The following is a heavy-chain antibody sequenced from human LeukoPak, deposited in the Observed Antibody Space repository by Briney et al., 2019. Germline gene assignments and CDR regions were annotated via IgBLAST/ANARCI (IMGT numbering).Heavy chain of an antibody. Sequence: SVKVSCKASGGTFSSYAISWVRQAPGQGLEWMGGIIPIFGTANYAQKFQGRVTITTDESTSTAYMELSSLRSEDTAVYYCATRSAYYYDSSGYGPLDYWGQGTLVTVSS. D-gene: IGHD3-22*01. CDR2: IIPIFGTA. J-gene: IGHJ4*02. V-gene: IGHV1-69*05. CDR1: GGTFSSYA. CDR3: ATRSAYYYDSSGYGPLDY.